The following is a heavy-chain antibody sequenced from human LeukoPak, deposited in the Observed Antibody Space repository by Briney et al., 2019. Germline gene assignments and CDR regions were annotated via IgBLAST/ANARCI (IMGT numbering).Heavy chain of an antibody. V-gene: IGHV4-39*07. Sequence: SETLSLTCTVSGGSISSSSYYWGWIRQPPGKGLEWIGSIYYSGSTYYNPSLKSRVTISVDTSKNQFSLTLSFVTAADTAVYYCARDGQGGSDYWGQGTLVTVAS. CDR2: IYYSGST. CDR1: GGSISSSSYY. J-gene: IGHJ4*02. CDR3: ARDGQGGSDY.